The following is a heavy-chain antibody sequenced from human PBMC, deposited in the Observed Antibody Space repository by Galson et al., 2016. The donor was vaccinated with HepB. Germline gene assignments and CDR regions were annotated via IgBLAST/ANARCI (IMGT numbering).Heavy chain of an antibody. V-gene: IGHV3-23*01. D-gene: IGHD2-2*01. CDR1: GFTFNDFA. Sequence: SLRLSCAASGFTFNDFAMGWVRQAPGKGLEWVSLIFGRGGGTYYRDSVEGRFTISRDNSKNTLYLQMSSLTAEDTALYYCAKYQGHPVTTYHFDYWGQGTLVTVSS. J-gene: IGHJ4*02. CDR2: IFGRGGGT. CDR3: AKYQGHPVTTYHFDY.